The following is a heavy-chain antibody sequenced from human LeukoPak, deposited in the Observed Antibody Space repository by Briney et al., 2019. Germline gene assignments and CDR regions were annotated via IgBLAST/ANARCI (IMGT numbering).Heavy chain of an antibody. V-gene: IGHV1-18*01. CDR1: GSTFTIYS. CDR3: VSFGIYYDSSGPAYWFHP. D-gene: IGHD3-22*01. J-gene: IGHJ5*02. Sequence: AAVTVSFSGSGSTFTIYSISLGWQAPGQGLGLMGWISAYNGNTNYSHNLQGRVTITTATAKSTTYMELRSLRTDDPAEYYCVSFGIYYDSSGPAYWFHPWGQGTLVTVP. CDR2: ISAYNGNT.